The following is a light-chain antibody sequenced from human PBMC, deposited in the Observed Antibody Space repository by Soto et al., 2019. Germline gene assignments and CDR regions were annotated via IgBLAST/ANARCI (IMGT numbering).Light chain of an antibody. CDR1: SSDIGGYNY. J-gene: IGLJ2*01. Sequence: QSALTQPPSASGSPGQSVTISCTGTSSDIGGYNYVSWYQQHPGKAPKVMIYEGSKRPSGVSNRFSGSKSGNTASLTISGLQAEDEADYYCCSYAGSSFVVFGGGTKLTVL. CDR3: CSYAGSSFVV. V-gene: IGLV2-23*01. CDR2: EGS.